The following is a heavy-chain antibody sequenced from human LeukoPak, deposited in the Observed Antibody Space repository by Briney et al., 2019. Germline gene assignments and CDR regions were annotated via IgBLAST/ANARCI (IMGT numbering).Heavy chain of an antibody. J-gene: IGHJ5*02. CDR2: IYYSGST. CDR1: GGSISSSSYY. Sequence: SETLTLTCTVSGGSISSSSYYWGWIRQPPGKGLEWIGSIYYSGSTYYNPSLKSRVTISVDTSKNQFSLKLSSVTAADTAVYYCARPYSSSWSGFDPWGQGTLVTVSS. CDR3: ARPYSSSWSGFDP. V-gene: IGHV4-39*01. D-gene: IGHD6-13*01.